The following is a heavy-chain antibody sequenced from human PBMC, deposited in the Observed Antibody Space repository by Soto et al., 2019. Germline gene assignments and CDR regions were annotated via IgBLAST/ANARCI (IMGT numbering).Heavy chain of an antibody. V-gene: IGHV3-21*01. CDR1: GFTFSGYS. Sequence: GGSLRLSCAASGFTFSGYSMNWVRQAPGKGLEWVSSISSSSSYIYYADSVKGRFTISRDNAKNSLYLQMNSLRAEDTAVYYCASHQRIQLWHLRWGQGTLVTVSS. CDR2: ISSSSSYI. CDR3: ASHQRIQLWHLR. D-gene: IGHD5-18*01. J-gene: IGHJ4*02.